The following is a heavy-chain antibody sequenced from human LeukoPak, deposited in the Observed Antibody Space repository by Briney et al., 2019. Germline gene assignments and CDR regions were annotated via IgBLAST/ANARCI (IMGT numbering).Heavy chain of an antibody. Sequence: GVLRLSCAASGFTFSNYMMHWVHQAPGKGLVWVSRIKSDGITITYADSVKGRFTISRDNAKNTLYLQMNSLRAEDTAVYYCLRDLNWSLDQWGQGTLVTVSS. CDR1: GFTFSNYM. CDR2: IKSDGITI. CDR3: LRDLNWSLDQ. J-gene: IGHJ4*02. V-gene: IGHV3-74*01. D-gene: IGHD1-20*01.